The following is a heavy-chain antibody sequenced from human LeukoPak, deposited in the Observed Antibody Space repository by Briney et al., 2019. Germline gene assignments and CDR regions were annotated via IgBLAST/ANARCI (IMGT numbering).Heavy chain of an antibody. CDR2: ISDGGSRT. V-gene: IGHV3-23*01. Sequence: GGSLRLSCAASGFSFSSYAVSWVRQAPGRGLEWVSGISDGGSRTYYADSVKGRFTISRDNAKNSLYLQMNSLRAEDTAVYYCARDWNARPLQYYWGQGTLVTVSS. J-gene: IGHJ4*02. CDR1: GFSFSSYA. CDR3: ARDWNARPLQYY. D-gene: IGHD6-6*01.